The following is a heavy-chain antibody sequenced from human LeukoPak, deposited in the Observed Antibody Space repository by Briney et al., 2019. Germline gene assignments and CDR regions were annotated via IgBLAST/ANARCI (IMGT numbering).Heavy chain of an antibody. J-gene: IGHJ4*02. CDR3: ASASDDSSGYSAFDY. CDR2: IYHSGST. V-gene: IGHV4-30-2*01. D-gene: IGHD3-22*01. Sequence: LRLSCAASGFTFDDYAMHWVRQPPGKGLEWIGYIYHSGSTYYNPSLKSRVTISVDRSKNQFSLKLSSVTAADTAVYYCASASDDSSGYSAFDYWGQGTLVTVSS. CDR1: GFTFDDYA.